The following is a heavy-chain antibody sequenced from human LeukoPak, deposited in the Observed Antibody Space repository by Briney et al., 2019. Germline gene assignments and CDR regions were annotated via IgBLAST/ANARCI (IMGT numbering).Heavy chain of an antibody. Sequence: SETLSLTCTVSVGSISSYYWSWIRQPPGKGREWIGYIYYSGSTNHNPSLKSRVTISVDTSKNQFSLKLSSVTAADTAVYYCARVEPYDILTGYKVRWFDPWGQGTLVTVSS. CDR3: ARVEPYDILTGYKVRWFDP. CDR2: IYYSGST. CDR1: VGSISSYY. J-gene: IGHJ5*02. D-gene: IGHD3-9*01. V-gene: IGHV4-59*01.